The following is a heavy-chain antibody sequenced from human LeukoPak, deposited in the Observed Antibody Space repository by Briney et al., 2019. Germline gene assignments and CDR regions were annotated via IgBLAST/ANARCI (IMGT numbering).Heavy chain of an antibody. CDR1: GFSFSSYG. Sequence: GGSLRLSCAASGFSFSSYGMHWVRQAPGKGLEWVAVIWYDGSRKYYADSVKGRFSISRGNAKSTLYLQMNSLRAEDTAVYYCARGPGSSGGAYVGDYWGHGTLVTVSS. D-gene: IGHD3-22*01. CDR2: IWYDGSRK. V-gene: IGHV3-33*01. J-gene: IGHJ4*01. CDR3: ARGPGSSGGAYVGDY.